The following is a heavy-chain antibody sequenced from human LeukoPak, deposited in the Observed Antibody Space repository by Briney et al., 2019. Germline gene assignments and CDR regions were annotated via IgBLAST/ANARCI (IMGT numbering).Heavy chain of an antibody. CDR2: ISAYNGNT. V-gene: IGHV1-18*01. CDR1: GYTFTSYG. CDR3: ARMWYCSSTSCTDNWFDP. J-gene: IGHJ5*02. D-gene: IGHD2-2*01. Sequence: ASVKVSCKASGYTFTSYGISWVRQAPGQGLEWMGWISAYNGNTNYAQKLQGRVTMTTDTSTSTAYMELRSLRSDDTAVYYCARMWYCSSTSCTDNWFDPWGQGTLVTVSS.